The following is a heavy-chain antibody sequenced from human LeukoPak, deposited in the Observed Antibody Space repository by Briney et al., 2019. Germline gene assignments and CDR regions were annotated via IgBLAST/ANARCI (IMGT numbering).Heavy chain of an antibody. Sequence: PGGSLRVSCAASGFTFSSYSMNWVRQAPGKGLEWVSSISSSSSYIYYADSVKGRFTISRDNAKNSLYLQMNSLRAEDTAVYYCARLQWHTGFDPWGQGTLVTVSS. V-gene: IGHV3-21*01. J-gene: IGHJ5*02. CDR3: ARLQWHTGFDP. CDR1: GFTFSSYS. D-gene: IGHD6-19*01. CDR2: ISSSSSYI.